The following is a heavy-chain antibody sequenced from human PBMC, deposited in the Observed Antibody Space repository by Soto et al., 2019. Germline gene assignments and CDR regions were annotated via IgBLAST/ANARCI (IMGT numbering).Heavy chain of an antibody. CDR2: ISYDGSNK. CDR3: AKDKSGSSSSSYFDY. CDR1: GFTFSSYG. J-gene: IGHJ4*02. Sequence: PGGSLRLSCAASGFTFSSYGMHWVRQAPGKGLEWVAVISYDGSNKYYADSVKGRFTISRDNSKNTLYLQMNSLRAEDTAVYYCAKDKSGSSSSSYFDYWGQGTLVTVSS. V-gene: IGHV3-30*18. D-gene: IGHD6-6*01.